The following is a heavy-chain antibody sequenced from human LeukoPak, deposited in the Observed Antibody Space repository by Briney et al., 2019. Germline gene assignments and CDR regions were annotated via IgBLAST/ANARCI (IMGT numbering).Heavy chain of an antibody. V-gene: IGHV3-48*03. J-gene: IGHJ4*02. CDR1: GFTFSSYE. CDR3: AKGVVGATLTSFDY. Sequence: QAGGSLRLSCAASGFTFSSYEMNWVRQAPGKGLEWVSYISSSGSTIYYADSVKGRFTISRDNSKNTLYLQMNSLRAEDTAVYYCAKGVVGATLTSFDYWGQGTLVTVSS. D-gene: IGHD1-26*01. CDR2: ISSSGSTI.